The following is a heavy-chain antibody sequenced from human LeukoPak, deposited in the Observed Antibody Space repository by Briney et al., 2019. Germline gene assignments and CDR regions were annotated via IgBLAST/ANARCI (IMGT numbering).Heavy chain of an antibody. Sequence: GGSLRLSCAASGFSFRNYGMHWVRQATGKGLEWVSFIWSDGNNRFYADSVKGRLTISRDNSKSMLFLQMDTLRAEDTALYYCAKDPGASVSGFHMDVWGKGTTVIVSS. D-gene: IGHD2-8*02. J-gene: IGHJ6*03. CDR2: IWSDGNNR. CDR3: AKDPGASVSGFHMDV. CDR1: GFSFRNYG. V-gene: IGHV3-30*02.